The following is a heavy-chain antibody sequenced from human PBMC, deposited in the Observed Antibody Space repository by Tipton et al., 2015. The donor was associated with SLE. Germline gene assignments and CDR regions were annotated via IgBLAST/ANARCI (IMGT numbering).Heavy chain of an antibody. J-gene: IGHJ4*02. D-gene: IGHD3-22*01. CDR2: ITYSGST. CDR1: GGSINYYS. CDR3: AREGYDSSGYYYGFDY. V-gene: IGHV4-59*01. Sequence: TLSLTCTVSGGSINYYSWSWIRQPPGKGLEYIGYITYSGSTNYNPSLKSRVAISIDMSKNQLSLNLSSVTAADTAVYYCAREGYDSSGYYYGFDYWGQGTLVTVSS.